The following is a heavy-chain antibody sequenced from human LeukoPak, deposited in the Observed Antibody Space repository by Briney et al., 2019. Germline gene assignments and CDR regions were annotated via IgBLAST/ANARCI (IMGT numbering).Heavy chain of an antibody. CDR2: LKSKVDGGTT. Sequence: GGSLRLSCAASGFTFSNAWMNWVRQAPGKGLEWVGRLKSKVDGGTTDYAAPVKGRFTISRDDSRDTLYLQMNSLKTEDTAVYYCTTDYGDYDDHWGQGTLVTVSS. D-gene: IGHD4-17*01. CDR1: GFTFSNAW. V-gene: IGHV3-15*01. J-gene: IGHJ4*02. CDR3: TTDYGDYDDH.